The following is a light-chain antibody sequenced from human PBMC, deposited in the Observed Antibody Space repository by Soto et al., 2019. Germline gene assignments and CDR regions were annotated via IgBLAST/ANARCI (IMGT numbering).Light chain of an antibody. J-gene: IGKJ1*01. CDR1: QTVRSGF. Sequence: DIELTQSPGTLSLSPGERVTLSCRASQTVRSGFVAWYQQKPGQAPRLLIYGASTRATGLPVRFSGSGSGTDFTLTISSLEPEDLAVYYCQHYGRSSWTFGQGPKVEIK. CDR3: QHYGRSSWT. V-gene: IGKV3-20*01. CDR2: GAS.